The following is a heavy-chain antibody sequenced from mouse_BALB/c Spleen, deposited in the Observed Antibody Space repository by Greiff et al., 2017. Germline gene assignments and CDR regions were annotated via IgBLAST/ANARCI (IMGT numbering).Heavy chain of an antibody. CDR3: ARNSSFMGY. Sequence: QVQLQQSGPGLVQPSQSLSISCTASGFSLTSYGVHWVRQSPGKGLEWLGVIWGGGSTDYNAAFISRLSISKDNSKCQVYFKMSSLQANDTAIYYCARNSSFMGYWGQGTSVTVSS. CDR1: GFSLTSYG. J-gene: IGHJ4*01. V-gene: IGHV2-2*02. CDR2: IWGGGST.